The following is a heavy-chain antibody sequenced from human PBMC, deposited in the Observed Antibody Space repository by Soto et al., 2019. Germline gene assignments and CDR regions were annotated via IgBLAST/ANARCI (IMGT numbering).Heavy chain of an antibody. CDR3: ARDDAAGYQLLHPYMDV. CDR1: GFTFSSYS. V-gene: IGHV3-48*01. Sequence: GGSLRLSCAASGFTFSSYSMNWVRQAPGKGLEWVSYISSSSSTIYYADSVKGRFTISRDNAKNSLYLQMNSLRAEDTAVYYCARDDAAGYQLLHPYMDVWGKWTTVTVSS. D-gene: IGHD2-2*01. J-gene: IGHJ6*03. CDR2: ISSSSSTI.